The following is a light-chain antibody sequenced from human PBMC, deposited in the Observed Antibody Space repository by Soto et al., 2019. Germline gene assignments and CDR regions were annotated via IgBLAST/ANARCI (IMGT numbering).Light chain of an antibody. J-gene: IGLJ1*01. CDR1: SNDVGSYDF. CDR3: ISFTSSHTYV. V-gene: IGLV2-14*01. Sequence: QSALTQPASVSGSPGQSITISCTGTSNDVGSYDFVSWYQQHPDKAPRLMIYEVTNRPSGVSDRFSGSKSGNTASLTISGLQAEDDADYYCISFTSSHTYVFGTGTKLTVL. CDR2: EVT.